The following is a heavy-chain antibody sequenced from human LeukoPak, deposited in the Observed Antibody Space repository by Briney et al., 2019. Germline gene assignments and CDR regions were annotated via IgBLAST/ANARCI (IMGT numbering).Heavy chain of an antibody. CDR2: IYPRDGST. CDR1: GYTFTSNY. CDR3: ARGSAAGLDC. Sequence: ASVKVSCKASGYTFTSNYIHWVRQAPGQGLEWMGMIYPRDGSTSYAQKFQGRVTVTRDTSTSTVHMELSGLRSEDTAVYYCARGSAAGLDCWGQGILVTVSS. J-gene: IGHJ4*02. D-gene: IGHD6-13*01. V-gene: IGHV1-46*01.